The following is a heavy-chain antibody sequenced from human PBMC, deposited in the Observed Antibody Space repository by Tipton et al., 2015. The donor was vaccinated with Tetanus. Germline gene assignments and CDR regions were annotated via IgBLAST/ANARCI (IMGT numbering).Heavy chain of an antibody. J-gene: IGHJ5*02. Sequence: TLSLTCSVSGASIKNSPYFWNWIRHSPGKGLEWIGYIYYSGSTFYNPSLKSRVTMSVDTSKNQFPLNLTSVTAADTAVYYCARDQGGGRVARLNWFDPWGQGTLVTVSS. CDR1: GASIKNSPYF. CDR3: ARDQGGGRVARLNWFDP. D-gene: IGHD3-16*01. CDR2: IYYSGST. V-gene: IGHV4-30-4*02.